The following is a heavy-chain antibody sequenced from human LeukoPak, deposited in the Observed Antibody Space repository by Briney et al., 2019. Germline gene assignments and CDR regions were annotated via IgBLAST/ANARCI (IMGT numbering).Heavy chain of an antibody. V-gene: IGHV1-69*16. J-gene: IGHJ6*03. CDR2: ILPMLGTA. D-gene: IGHD3/OR15-3a*01. Sequence: SVKVSCKASGGALSDYTISWVRQAPGQGLEWMGAILPMLGTAKYAQSLQGRVTITTDDSSSTVYMELSSLRFEDTASYFCARDGLLTRTGMDVWGKGTTVTVSS. CDR3: ARDGLLTRTGMDV. CDR1: GGALSDYT.